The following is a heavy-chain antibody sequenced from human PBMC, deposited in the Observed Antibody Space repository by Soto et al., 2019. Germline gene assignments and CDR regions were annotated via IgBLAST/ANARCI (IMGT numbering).Heavy chain of an antibody. CDR3: ARRSYGAAFDI. J-gene: IGHJ3*02. D-gene: IGHD4-17*01. CDR2: IYYSGST. Sequence: TSETLSLTCTVSGGSISSYYWSWIRQPPGKGLEWIGYIYYSGSTNYNPSLKSRVTISVDTSKNQFSLKLSSVTAADTAVYYCARRSYGAAFDIWGQGTMVTVSS. V-gene: IGHV4-59*08. CDR1: GGSISSYY.